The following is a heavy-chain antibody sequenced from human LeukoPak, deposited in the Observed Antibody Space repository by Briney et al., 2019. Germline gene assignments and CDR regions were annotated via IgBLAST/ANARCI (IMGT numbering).Heavy chain of an antibody. V-gene: IGHV4-59*01. CDR1: GGSISSYY. Sequence: SETLSLTCTVSGGSISSYYWSWIRQPPGKGLEWIGYIYYSGSTNYNPSLKSRVTISVDTSKNQFSLKLSSVTAADTAVYYCARDLGRDGYNDYWGQGTLVTVSS. CDR3: ARDLGRDGYNDY. CDR2: IYYSGST. J-gene: IGHJ4*02. D-gene: IGHD5-24*01.